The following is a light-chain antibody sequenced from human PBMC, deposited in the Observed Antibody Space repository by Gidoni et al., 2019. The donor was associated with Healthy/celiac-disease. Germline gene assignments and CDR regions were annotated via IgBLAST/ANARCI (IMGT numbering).Light chain of an antibody. CDR3: QAWDSSTVV. CDR1: KLGDKY. Sequence: SYELTQSPSVVVSPGQTASITCSGDKLGDKYACWYQQKQGQSPVLVISQDSKRPSGIPERFSGPNSGNTATLTISGTQAMDEADYYCQAWDSSTVVFCGGTKLTVL. J-gene: IGLJ2*01. CDR2: QDS. V-gene: IGLV3-1*01.